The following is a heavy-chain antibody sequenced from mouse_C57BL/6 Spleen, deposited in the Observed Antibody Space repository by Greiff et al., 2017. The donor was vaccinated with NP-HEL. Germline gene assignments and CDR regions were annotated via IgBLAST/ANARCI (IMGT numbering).Heavy chain of an antibody. Sequence: QVQLKESGAELVRPGASVTLSCKASGYTFTDYEMHWVKQTPVHGLEWIGAIDPETGGTAYNQKFKGKAILTADKSSSTAYMELRSLTSEDSAVYYCTRKDYSNYEGVWFAYWGQGTLVTVSA. CDR1: GYTFTDYE. V-gene: IGHV1-15*01. CDR3: TRKDYSNYEGVWFAY. D-gene: IGHD2-5*01. J-gene: IGHJ3*01. CDR2: IDPETGGT.